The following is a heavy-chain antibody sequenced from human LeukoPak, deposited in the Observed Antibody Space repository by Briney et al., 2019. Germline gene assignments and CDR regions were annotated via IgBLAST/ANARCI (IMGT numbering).Heavy chain of an antibody. CDR3: AKGSRLREAGSYRF. V-gene: IGHV1-69*06. Sequence: PSVKVSCKVSGGIFGSYAINWVRQAPGQGLEWLGRIIPIFDTPNYAQTFQGRVTISADKSTRTVYMELTSLRSEDTALYYCAKGSRLREAGSYRFWGQGTLVTVSS. CDR2: IIPIFDTP. D-gene: IGHD3-16*02. J-gene: IGHJ4*02. CDR1: GGIFGSYA.